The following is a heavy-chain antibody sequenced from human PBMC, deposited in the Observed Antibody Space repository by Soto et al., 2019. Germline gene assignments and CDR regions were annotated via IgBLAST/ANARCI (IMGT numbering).Heavy chain of an antibody. V-gene: IGHV3-9*01. Sequence: GGSLRLSCAASGFTFDDYAMHWVRQAPGKGLEWVSGISWNSGSIGYADSVKGRFTISRDNAKNSLYLQMNSLRAEDTALYYCAKDLDRWLRSADDAFDIWGQGTMVTVSS. J-gene: IGHJ3*02. CDR1: GFTFDDYA. CDR2: ISWNSGSI. CDR3: AKDLDRWLRSADDAFDI. D-gene: IGHD5-12*01.